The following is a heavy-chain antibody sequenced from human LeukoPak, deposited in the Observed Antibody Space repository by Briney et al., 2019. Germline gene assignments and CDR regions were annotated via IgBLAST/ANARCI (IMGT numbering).Heavy chain of an antibody. V-gene: IGHV3-21*01. Sequence: GGSLRLSCASSGFTFSRYSMNWVRQAPGKGLEWVSTISSNGNYIKYVDSVKGRFTISRDNAKNSLYLQMNSLRAEDTAVYYCARDRRQLAPYYYYYMDVWGKGTTVTVSS. CDR1: GFTFSRYS. CDR3: ARDRRQLAPYYYYYMDV. D-gene: IGHD6-13*01. J-gene: IGHJ6*03. CDR2: ISSNGNYI.